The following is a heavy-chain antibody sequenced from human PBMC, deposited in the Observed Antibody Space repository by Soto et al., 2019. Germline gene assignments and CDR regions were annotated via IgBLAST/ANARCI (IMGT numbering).Heavy chain of an antibody. Sequence: GASVKVSCKASGYTFTSYDINWVRQATGQGLEWMGWMNPNSGNTGYAQKFQGRVTMTRNTSISTAYMELSSLTSDDTAVYYCARCFGDYVDYYQTYMDVWGKGTTVTVSS. V-gene: IGHV1-8*01. CDR3: ARCFGDYVDYYQTYMDV. J-gene: IGHJ6*03. CDR2: MNPNSGNT. CDR1: GYTFTSYD. D-gene: IGHD4-17*01.